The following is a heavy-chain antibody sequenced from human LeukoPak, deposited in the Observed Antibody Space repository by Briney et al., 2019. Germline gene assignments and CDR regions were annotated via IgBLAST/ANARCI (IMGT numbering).Heavy chain of an antibody. V-gene: IGHV1-69*02. D-gene: IGHD3-3*01. Sequence: SVKLSCNASGGTFSSYTISWVRQAPGQGLELKGRIIPILGIANYAQKFQGRVTITADKSTSTAYMELSSLRSEDTAVYYSLRLTSTMFVDIARRDYYYYYMHVECKGTTATVS. CDR3: LRLTSTMFVDIARRDYYYYYMHV. CDR1: GGTFSSYT. CDR2: IIPILGIA. J-gene: IGHJ6*03.